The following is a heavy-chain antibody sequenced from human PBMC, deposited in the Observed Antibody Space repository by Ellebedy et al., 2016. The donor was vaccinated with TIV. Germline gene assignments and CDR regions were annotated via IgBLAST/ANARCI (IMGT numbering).Heavy chain of an antibody. CDR2: ISGSGGNT. CDR1: GFTFSSYA. V-gene: IGHV3-23*01. D-gene: IGHD4-23*01. Sequence: PGGSLRLSCAASGFTFSSYAMSWVRQAPGKGLEWVSAISGSGGNTYYADSVKGRFTISRDNAKNSLYLQMNSLRVEDTAVYYCFWGPTRYGGLSRIGYWGQGALVTVSS. J-gene: IGHJ4*02. CDR3: FWGPTRYGGLSRIGY.